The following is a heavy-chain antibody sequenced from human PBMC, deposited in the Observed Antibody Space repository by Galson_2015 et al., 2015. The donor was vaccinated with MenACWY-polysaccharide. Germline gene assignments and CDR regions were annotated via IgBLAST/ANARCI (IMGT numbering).Heavy chain of an antibody. CDR1: GFTFSSYG. Sequence: SLRLSCEASGFTFSSYGMTWVRLAPGKGLEWVSGSSNNGDTHYADTVKGRFTISRDNSKNTLYLQMNSLRAEDTAVYYCARERWVRGVFFDQWGQGTLVTVSS. V-gene: IGHV3-23*01. CDR3: ARERWVRGVFFDQ. D-gene: IGHD3-10*01. J-gene: IGHJ4*02. CDR2: SSNNGDT.